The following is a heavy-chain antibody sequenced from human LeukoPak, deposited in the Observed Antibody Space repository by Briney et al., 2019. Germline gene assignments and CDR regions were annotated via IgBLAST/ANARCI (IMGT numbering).Heavy chain of an antibody. Sequence: GGSLRLSCAASGFIFSTYAMTWVRQAPGKGLEWVSGISGGGGTTYYTDSVKGRFTISRDNSKNMVYLQMNSLRAEDTAVYYCAKDEYGSSSYYFDYWGQGTLVTVSS. J-gene: IGHJ4*02. D-gene: IGHD6-13*01. CDR3: AKDEYGSSSYYFDY. CDR2: ISGGGGTT. CDR1: GFIFSTYA. V-gene: IGHV3-23*01.